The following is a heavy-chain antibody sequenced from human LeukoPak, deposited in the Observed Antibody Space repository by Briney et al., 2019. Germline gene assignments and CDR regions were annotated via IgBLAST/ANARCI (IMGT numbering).Heavy chain of an antibody. J-gene: IGHJ4*02. D-gene: IGHD1-26*01. CDR1: GGSISSSSYY. CDR3: AGGWELSGFDY. Sequence: SETLSLTCTVSGGSISSSSYYWGWIRQPPGKGLEWIGSIYYSGSTYYNPSLKSRVTISVDTSKNQFSLKLSSVTAADTAVYYCAGGWELSGFDYWGQGTLVTVSS. CDR2: IYYSGST. V-gene: IGHV4-39*07.